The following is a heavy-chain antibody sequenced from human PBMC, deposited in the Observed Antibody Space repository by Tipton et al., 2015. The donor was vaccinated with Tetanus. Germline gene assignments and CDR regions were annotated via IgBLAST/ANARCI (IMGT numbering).Heavy chain of an antibody. D-gene: IGHD2-15*01. CDR3: ARGVGFDP. Sequence: LRLSCAVYGGSFSGYYWSWIRQPPGKGLEWIGEINHSGSTNYNPSLKSRVTISVDTSKNQFSRKLSSVTAADTAVYYCARGVGFDPWGQGTLVTVSS. CDR2: INHSGST. V-gene: IGHV4-34*01. J-gene: IGHJ5*02. CDR1: GGSFSGYY.